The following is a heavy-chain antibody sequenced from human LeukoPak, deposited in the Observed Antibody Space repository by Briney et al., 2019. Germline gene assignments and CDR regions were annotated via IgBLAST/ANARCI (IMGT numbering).Heavy chain of an antibody. CDR2: ISSSGSTI. J-gene: IGHJ6*02. D-gene: IGHD3-10*01. CDR3: ARSKVRGARAYYGMDV. V-gene: IGHV3-11*01. Sequence: GGSLRLSCAASGFTFSDYYMSWIRQAPGKGLEWVSYISSSGSTIYYADSVKGRFTTSRDNAKNSLYLQMNSLRAEDTAVYYCARSKVRGARAYYGMDVWGQGTTVTVSS. CDR1: GFTFSDYY.